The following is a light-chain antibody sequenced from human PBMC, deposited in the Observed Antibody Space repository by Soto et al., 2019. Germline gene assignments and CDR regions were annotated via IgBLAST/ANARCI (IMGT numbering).Light chain of an antibody. V-gene: IGKV2-30*01. J-gene: IGKJ1*01. CDR3: MQGSHWPRT. CDR1: QSLVNSDGNTY. Sequence: EVVMTQSPLSLPVTLGQPASISCRSSQSLVNSDGNTYLNWFHQRPGQSPRRLIYKVSNRDSVVPDRFSCSGSGTDFTLIISRVEAEDVGVYYCMQGSHWPRTFGQGTRVEIK. CDR2: KVS.